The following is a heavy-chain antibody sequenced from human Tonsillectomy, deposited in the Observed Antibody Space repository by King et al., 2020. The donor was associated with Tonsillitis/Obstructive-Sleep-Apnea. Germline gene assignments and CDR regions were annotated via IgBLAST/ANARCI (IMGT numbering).Heavy chain of an antibody. D-gene: IGHD2-15*01. V-gene: IGHV3-30*04. J-gene: IGHJ4*02. Sequence: QVQLVESGGGMVQPGRSLRLSCAASGFTFSAYSMHWVRQAPGRGLEWVALISYDDGSNKYYADSVKGRFTISRDNSRKMLFLQINSLRPDDTAVYYCARGENYGGSYYFWGQGTLVTVSS. CDR3: ARGENYGGSYYF. CDR1: GFTFSAYS. CDR2: ISYDDGSNK.